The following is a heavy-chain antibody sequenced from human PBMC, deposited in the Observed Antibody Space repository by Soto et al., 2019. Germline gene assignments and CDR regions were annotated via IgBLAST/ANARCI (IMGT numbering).Heavy chain of an antibody. CDR3: ARAGPRTPAAGNWFDP. CDR2: IDPSDSQT. V-gene: IGHV5-10-1*01. J-gene: IGHJ5*02. D-gene: IGHD6-13*01. Sequence: GESLKISCKGSGYSFAGYWITWVRQMPGKGLEWMGRIDPSDSQTYYSPSFRGHVTISAAKSITTVTAADTAVYYCARAGPRTPAAGNWFDPWGQGTLVTAPQ. CDR1: GYSFAGYW.